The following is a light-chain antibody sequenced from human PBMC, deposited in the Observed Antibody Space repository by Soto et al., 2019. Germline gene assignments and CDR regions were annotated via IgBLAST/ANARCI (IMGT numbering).Light chain of an antibody. V-gene: IGLV1-51*01. CDR1: RSNIGNNY. CDR2: DSN. CDR3: AAWDSSLTGEG. Sequence: QSVLTQPPSVSAAPGQKVTLSCSGSRSNIGNNYVSWYQQLPGTAPKLLIYDSNKRPSGIPDRFSGSKSGTSATLDITGLQTGDEAEYYCAAWDSSLTGEGVGGGTKRTVL. J-gene: IGLJ2*01.